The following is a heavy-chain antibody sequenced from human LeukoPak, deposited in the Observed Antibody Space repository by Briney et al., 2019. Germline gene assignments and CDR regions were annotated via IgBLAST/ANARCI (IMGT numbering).Heavy chain of an antibody. J-gene: IGHJ4*02. CDR2: ISGSGGST. CDR3: AKDSDYYDSSGHWSWDYFDY. Sequence: GGSLRLSCAASGFTFSSYAMSWVRQAPGKGLEWVSAISGSGGSTYYADSVKGRFTISRDNSKNTLYLQMNSLRAEDTAVYYCAKDSDYYDSSGHWSWDYFDYWGQGTLVTVSS. V-gene: IGHV3-23*01. CDR1: GFTFSSYA. D-gene: IGHD3-22*01.